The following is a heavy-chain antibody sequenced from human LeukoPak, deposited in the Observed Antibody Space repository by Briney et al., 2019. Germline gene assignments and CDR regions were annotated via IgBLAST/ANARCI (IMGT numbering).Heavy chain of an antibody. D-gene: IGHD3-10*01. J-gene: IGHJ4*02. CDR2: INPNSDDT. V-gene: IGHV1-2*02. CDR3: ARQSSKRLWFGELSPLDY. Sequence: ASVKVSCKASGYTLTAYHMYWVRQAPGQGLEWMGWINPNSDDTNYAQMFEGRVTMTRDTSINTAYMELSGLTSDDTAVYYCARQSSKRLWFGELSPLDYWGQGTLVTVSS. CDR1: GYTLTAYH.